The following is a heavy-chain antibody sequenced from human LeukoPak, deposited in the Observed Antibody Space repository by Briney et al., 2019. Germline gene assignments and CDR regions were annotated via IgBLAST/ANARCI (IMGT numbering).Heavy chain of an antibody. D-gene: IGHD1-26*01. CDR1: GGTFSSYA. Sequence: SVKVSCKASGGTFSSYAISWVRQAPGQGLEWMGRIIPIFGTANYAQKFQGRVTITTDESTSTAYMELSSLRSEDTAVYYCARDRIVGATTGYYYYMDVWGKGTTATVSS. V-gene: IGHV1-69*05. CDR2: IIPIFGTA. CDR3: ARDRIVGATTGYYYYMDV. J-gene: IGHJ6*03.